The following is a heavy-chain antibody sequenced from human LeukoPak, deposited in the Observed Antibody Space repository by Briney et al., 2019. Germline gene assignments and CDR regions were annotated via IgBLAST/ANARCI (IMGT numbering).Heavy chain of an antibody. V-gene: IGHV3-30*18. D-gene: IGHD1-26*01. CDR1: GFTFRNAG. Sequence: PGGSLRLSCTVSGFTFRNAGMPWVRQAPGKGLEWVALISYDGKITYYADSVKGRFTISRDNSKNALYLQMNSLRAEDTAVYYCVKDKEWELLGSAFDIWGQGTMVTVSS. CDR3: VKDKEWELLGSAFDI. CDR2: ISYDGKIT. J-gene: IGHJ3*02.